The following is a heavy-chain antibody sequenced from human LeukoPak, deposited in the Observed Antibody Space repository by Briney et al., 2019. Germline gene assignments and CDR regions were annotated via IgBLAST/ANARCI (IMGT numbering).Heavy chain of an antibody. CDR1: GGSFSGYY. Sequence: SETLSLTCAVYGGSFSGYYWSWIRQPPGKGLEWIGEINHSGSTNYNPSLKSRVTISVDTSKNQFSLKLSSVTAADTAVYYCARGRGRIGGYYFDYWGQGTLVTVSS. V-gene: IGHV4-34*01. CDR2: INHSGST. J-gene: IGHJ4*02. D-gene: IGHD3-16*01. CDR3: ARGRGRIGGYYFDY.